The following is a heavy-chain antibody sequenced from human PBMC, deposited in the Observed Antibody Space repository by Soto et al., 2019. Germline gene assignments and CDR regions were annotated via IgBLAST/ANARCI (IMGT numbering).Heavy chain of an antibody. J-gene: IGHJ6*02. V-gene: IGHV1-69*01. CDR3: ARSQGSSTSLEIYYYYYYGMDV. CDR2: FFPISDTT. Sequence: QVRLVQSGAEVKKPGSSVKVSCKASGATFSSYAISWVRQAPGQGLEWMGGFFPISDTTNSAQKFQGRVTITADESTSTAYMELSSLRSEDTAVYYCARSQGSSTSLEIYYYYYYGMDVWGQGTTVTVSS. D-gene: IGHD2-2*01. CDR1: GATFSSYA.